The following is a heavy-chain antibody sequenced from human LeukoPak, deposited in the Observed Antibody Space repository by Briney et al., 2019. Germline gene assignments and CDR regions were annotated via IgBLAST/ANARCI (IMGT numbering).Heavy chain of an antibody. V-gene: IGHV1-46*03. CDR2: INPSGGST. J-gene: IGHJ5*02. CDR1: GYTFTSYC. Sequence: ASAKVPCKASGYTFTSYCMHWVRQAPGQGLEWMGIINPSGGSTSYAQKFQGRVTMTRDTSTSTVYMELSSLRSEDTAVYYCASTSYCGGDCYNNWFDPWGQGTLVTVSS. D-gene: IGHD2-21*01. CDR3: ASTSYCGGDCYNNWFDP.